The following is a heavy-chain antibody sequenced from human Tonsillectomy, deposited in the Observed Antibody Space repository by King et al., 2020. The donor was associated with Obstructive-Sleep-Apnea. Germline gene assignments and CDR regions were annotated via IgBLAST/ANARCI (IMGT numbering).Heavy chain of an antibody. Sequence: VQLVESGGGLVQPGGSVRLSCGASGFTFSSYWMTWVRQALGKGLEWVANIKQDGSVKNYEDSVKGRFTISRDNAKKSVFLQMNSLTAEDTAVYYCAREYWGPDYWGQGTLVTVSS. D-gene: IGHD3-16*01. V-gene: IGHV3-7*01. CDR3: AREYWGPDY. CDR2: IKQDGSVK. J-gene: IGHJ4*02. CDR1: GFTFSSYW.